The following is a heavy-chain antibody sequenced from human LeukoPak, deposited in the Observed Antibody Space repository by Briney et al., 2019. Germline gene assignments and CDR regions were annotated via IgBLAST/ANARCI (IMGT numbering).Heavy chain of an antibody. CDR3: ARYYYGSGRRTNWLDP. CDR2: INHSGST. Sequence: SETLSLTCAVYGGSFSGYYWSWIRQPPGKGLEWIGEINHSGSTNYNPSLKSRVTISVDTSKNQFSLKLSSVTAADTAVYYCARYYYGSGRRTNWLDPWGQGTLVTVSS. CDR1: GGSFSGYY. J-gene: IGHJ5*02. D-gene: IGHD3-10*01. V-gene: IGHV4-34*01.